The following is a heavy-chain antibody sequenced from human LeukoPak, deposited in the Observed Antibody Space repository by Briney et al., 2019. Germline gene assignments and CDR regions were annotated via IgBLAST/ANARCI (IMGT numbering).Heavy chain of an antibody. CDR3: VQLLIGRFDP. D-gene: IGHD2-2*01. CDR1: GGSISSGDNY. CDR2: IYYSGST. J-gene: IGHJ5*02. V-gene: IGHV4-30-4*01. Sequence: SQTLSLTCTVSGGSISSGDNYCSWVRQPPGKGLEWIGYIYYSGSTYYNPSLKSRLSMSVDTSRSQCSLQLTSVTAADTAVYYCVQLLIGRFDPWGQGLLVTVSS.